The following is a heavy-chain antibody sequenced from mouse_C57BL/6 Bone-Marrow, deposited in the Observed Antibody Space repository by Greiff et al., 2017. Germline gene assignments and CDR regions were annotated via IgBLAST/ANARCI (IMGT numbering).Heavy chain of an antibody. D-gene: IGHD2-1*01. CDR1: GYTFTSYW. J-gene: IGHJ4*01. CDR2: IDPSDSET. CDR3: AREGIYYYYYAMDY. Sequence: QVQLQQPGAELLRPGSSVKLSCKASGYTFTSYWMHWVKQRPIQGLEWIGNIDPSDSETHYNQKFKDKATLTVDKSSSTAYMQLSSLTSEDSAVYYCAREGIYYYYYAMDYWGQGTSVTVSS. V-gene: IGHV1-52*01.